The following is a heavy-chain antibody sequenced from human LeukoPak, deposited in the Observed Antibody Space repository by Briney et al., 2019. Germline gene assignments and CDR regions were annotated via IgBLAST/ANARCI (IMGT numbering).Heavy chain of an antibody. J-gene: IGHJ5*02. CDR3: ARRPTYYYGSGSYYSWFDP. CDR1: GGSISSSSYY. Sequence: SETLSLTCTVSGGSISSSSYYWGWIRQPPGKGLEWLGSIYYSGSTYYNPSLKSRVTISVDTSKNQFSLKLSSVTAADTAVYYCARRPTYYYGSGSYYSWFDPWGQGTLVTVSS. V-gene: IGHV4-39*07. D-gene: IGHD3-10*01. CDR2: IYYSGST.